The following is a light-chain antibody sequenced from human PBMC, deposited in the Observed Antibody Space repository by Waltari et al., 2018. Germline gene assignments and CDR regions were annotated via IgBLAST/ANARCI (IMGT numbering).Light chain of an antibody. CDR2: DAS. V-gene: IGKV3-11*01. Sequence: EIVLTQSPATLSLSPGERATLSCRASQSVSSYLAWYQQKPGQAHRLLIYDASNSATGIPARFSGSGSGTDFTLPISSIEPEDFAVYYCQQRSNWRGLTFGGGTKVEIK. CDR3: QQRSNWRGLT. CDR1: QSVSSY. J-gene: IGKJ4*01.